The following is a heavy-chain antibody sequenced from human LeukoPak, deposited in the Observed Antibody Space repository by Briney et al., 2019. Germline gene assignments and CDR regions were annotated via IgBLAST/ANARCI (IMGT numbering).Heavy chain of an antibody. J-gene: IGHJ4*02. CDR2: ISYDGRHK. Sequence: SGGSLRLSCAASGFAFSSFAIHCVRQALGKGLEWVAFISYDGRHKYYADAVKGRFTISRHNSENTLYLHMNSLRAEDTALYYCARDLSTHYSVDYWGQGTLVTVSS. CDR1: GFAFSSFA. D-gene: IGHD2-15*01. CDR3: ARDLSTHYSVDY. V-gene: IGHV3-30*04.